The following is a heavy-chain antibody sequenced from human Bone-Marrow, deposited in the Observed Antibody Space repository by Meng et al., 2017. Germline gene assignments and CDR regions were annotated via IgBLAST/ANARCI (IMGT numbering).Heavy chain of an antibody. CDR2: IYYSGST. CDR3: ARGGAAGYYDSSGYLYYFDY. CDR1: GGSISSYY. J-gene: IGHJ4*02. D-gene: IGHD3-22*01. V-gene: IGHV4-59*12. Sequence: GSLRLSCTVSGGSISSYYWSWIRQPPGKGLEWIGYIYYSGSTNYNPSLKSRVTMSVDTSKNQFSLKLSSVTAADTAVYYCARGGAAGYYDSSGYLYYFDYWGQGTLVTVSS.